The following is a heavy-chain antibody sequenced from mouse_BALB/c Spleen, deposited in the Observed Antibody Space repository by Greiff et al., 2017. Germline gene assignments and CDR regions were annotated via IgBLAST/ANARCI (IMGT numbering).Heavy chain of an antibody. CDR2: INPSNGGT. CDR1: GYTFTSYY. J-gene: IGHJ4*01. D-gene: IGHD2-14*01. Sequence: QVHVKQSGAELVKPGASVKLSCKASGYTFTSYYMYWVKQRPGQGLEWIGEINPSNGGTNFNEKFKSKATLTVDKSSSTAYMQLSSLTSEDSAVYYCTRSRNRPVYAMDYWGQGTSVTVSS. CDR3: TRSRNRPVYAMDY. V-gene: IGHV1S81*02.